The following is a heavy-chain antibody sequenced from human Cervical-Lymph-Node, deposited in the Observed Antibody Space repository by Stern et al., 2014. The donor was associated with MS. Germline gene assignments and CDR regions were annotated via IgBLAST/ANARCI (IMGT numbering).Heavy chain of an antibody. J-gene: IGHJ4*02. CDR3: ARVGRGYISGYSFDY. CDR1: GFTVSSSY. Sequence: EVQLVESGGGLIQPGGSLRLSCAASGFTVSSSYMSWVRQAPGKGLEWVSAIHNGGSTCYADSVKGRFTISRDNSNNTLYFQMSSLRAEDTAVYYCARVGRGYISGYSFDYWAQGTLVPVSS. D-gene: IGHD5-18*01. CDR2: IHNGGST. V-gene: IGHV3-53*01.